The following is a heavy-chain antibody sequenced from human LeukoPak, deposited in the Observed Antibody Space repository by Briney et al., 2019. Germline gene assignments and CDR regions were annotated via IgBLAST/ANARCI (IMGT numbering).Heavy chain of an antibody. Sequence: PGGSLRLSCAAYGFTFSSYGMHWVRQAPGKGLEWVAVIWYDGSNKYYADSVKGRFTISRDNSKNTLYLQMNSLRAEDTAVYYCARDLQDTELWNYYGMDVWGQGTTVTVSS. J-gene: IGHJ6*02. D-gene: IGHD1-26*01. V-gene: IGHV3-33*01. CDR3: ARDLQDTELWNYYGMDV. CDR2: IWYDGSNK. CDR1: GFTFSSYG.